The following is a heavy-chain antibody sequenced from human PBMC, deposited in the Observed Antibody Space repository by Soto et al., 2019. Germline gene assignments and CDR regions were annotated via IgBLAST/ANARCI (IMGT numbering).Heavy chain of an antibody. CDR3: ARVWGYALDI. V-gene: IGHV4-59*08. CDR1: GGSISSYY. J-gene: IGHJ3*02. CDR2: IYYSGST. D-gene: IGHD7-27*01. Sequence: QVQLQESGPGLVKPSETLSLTCTVSGGSISSYYWGWIRQPPGKGLEWIGYIYYSGSTNYNPSLKSRVTLSVDTSKNQFSLKLSSVTAADTAVYYCARVWGYALDIWGQGTMVTVSS.